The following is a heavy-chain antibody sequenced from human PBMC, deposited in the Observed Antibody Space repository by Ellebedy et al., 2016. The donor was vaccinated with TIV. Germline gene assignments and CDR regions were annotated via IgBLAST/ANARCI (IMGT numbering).Heavy chain of an antibody. Sequence: LGGSLRLSCAASGFTFSPYAMAWVRQAPGKGLEWVSGIVGSGAEKYADSVKGRFTISRDNSKRTVDLQMRSVRAEDTAVYFCAKDRTSGDGYWVFDSWGQGTMVSVSS. CDR2: IVGSGA. V-gene: IGHV3-23*01. J-gene: IGHJ4*02. D-gene: IGHD2-21*02. CDR1: GFTFSPYA. CDR3: AKDRTSGDGYWVFDS.